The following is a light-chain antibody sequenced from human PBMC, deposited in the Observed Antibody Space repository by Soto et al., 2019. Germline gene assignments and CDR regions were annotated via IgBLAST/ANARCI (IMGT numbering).Light chain of an antibody. V-gene: IGLV2-14*01. Sequence: QSALTQPASVSGSPGQSITISCTGTSSDIGTYKYVSWFQHHPGKAPKLIIFEVRSRPSGVSNRFSGSKSGNRASLTISGLQAEDEAHYYCSSYTSSSTAVFGTGTKVTVL. CDR3: SSYTSSSTAV. J-gene: IGLJ1*01. CDR2: EVR. CDR1: SSDIGTYKY.